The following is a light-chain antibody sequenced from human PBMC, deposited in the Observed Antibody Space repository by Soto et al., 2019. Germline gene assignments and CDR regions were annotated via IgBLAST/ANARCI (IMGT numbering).Light chain of an antibody. Sequence: QSVLTQPPSVSGAPGQRVTISCTGSSSNFGAGYDVHWYQQLPGTAPKLLIYGNNNRPSGVPDRFSGSKSGTSASLAITGLQAEDEGDYYCSSYSGGPPLLLSGGGTKLTVL. V-gene: IGLV1-40*01. CDR3: SSYSGGPPLLL. CDR1: SSNFGAGYD. CDR2: GNN. J-gene: IGLJ2*01.